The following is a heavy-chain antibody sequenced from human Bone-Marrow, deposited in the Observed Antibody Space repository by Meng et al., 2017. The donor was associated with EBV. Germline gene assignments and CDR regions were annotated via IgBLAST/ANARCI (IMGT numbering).Heavy chain of an antibody. V-gene: IGHV1-8*01. J-gene: IGHJ5*02. CDR3: AREVYASGSYRSDP. CDR1: GHTFTNYD. CDR2: MDPSSGKT. Sequence: VQLVQSGPEVKKPGASVKGSRKSSGHTFTNYDINWVRQAPGQGLEWMGWMDPSSGKTDYSQKFQGRVSMTRDTSISTAYMELSNVISEDTAVYYCAREVYASGSYRSDPWGQGTLVTVSS. D-gene: IGHD3-10*01.